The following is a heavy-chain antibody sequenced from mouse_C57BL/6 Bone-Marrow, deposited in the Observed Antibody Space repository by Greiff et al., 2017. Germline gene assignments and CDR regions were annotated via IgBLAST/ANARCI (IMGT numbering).Heavy chain of an antibody. V-gene: IGHV14-3*01. CDR1: GFNIKNTY. CDR3: ARSYYGSSPWFAY. Sequence: VQLKESVAELVRPGASVKLSCTASGFNIKNTYMHWVKQRPEQGLEWIGRIDPANGNTKYAPKFQGKATITADTSSNTAYLQLSSLTSEDTAIYYCARSYYGSSPWFAYWGQGTLVTVSA. CDR2: IDPANGNT. J-gene: IGHJ3*01. D-gene: IGHD1-1*01.